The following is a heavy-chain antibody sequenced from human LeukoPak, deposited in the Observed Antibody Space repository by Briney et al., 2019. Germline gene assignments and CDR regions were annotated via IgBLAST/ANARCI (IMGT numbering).Heavy chain of an antibody. D-gene: IGHD3-22*01. Sequence: GSLRLSCAASGFTFSSYEMNWVRQAPGKGLEWVSYISSSGSTIYYADSVKGRFTISRDNAKNSLYLQMNSLRAEDTAVYYCARDGYYYDSSGYSPFDYWGQGTLVTVSS. V-gene: IGHV3-48*03. CDR1: GFTFSSYE. J-gene: IGHJ4*02. CDR2: ISSSGSTI. CDR3: ARDGYYYDSSGYSPFDY.